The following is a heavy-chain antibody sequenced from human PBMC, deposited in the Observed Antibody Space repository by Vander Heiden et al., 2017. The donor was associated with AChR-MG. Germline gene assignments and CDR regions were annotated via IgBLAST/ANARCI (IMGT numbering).Heavy chain of an antibody. CDR1: GFTVSSNY. J-gene: IGHJ6*02. Sequence: EVQLVESGGGLIQPGGSLRLSCAASGFTVSSNYMSWVRQAPGKGLEWVSVIYSGGSTYYADSVKGRFTISGDNSKNTLYLQMNSLRAEDTAVYYCARDHSKPMVRGYYGMDVWGQGTTVTVSS. V-gene: IGHV3-53*01. D-gene: IGHD3-10*01. CDR3: ARDHSKPMVRGYYGMDV. CDR2: IYSGGST.